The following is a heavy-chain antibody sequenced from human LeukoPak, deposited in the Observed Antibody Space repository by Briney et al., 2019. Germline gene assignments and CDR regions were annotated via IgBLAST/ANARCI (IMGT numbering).Heavy chain of an antibody. V-gene: IGHV3-48*02. D-gene: IGHD2-2*01. CDR2: ISSTSTTR. J-gene: IGHJ5*02. Sequence: PGGSLRLSCAASGSIFSNYGMNWVRQAPGKGLEWVSYISSTSTTRFYADSVKGRFTISRDNTKNSLYLQMNSLTDEDTAVYYCLVVRLGESNDPWGQGTLVPVSS. CDR1: GSIFSNYG. CDR3: LVVRLGESNDP.